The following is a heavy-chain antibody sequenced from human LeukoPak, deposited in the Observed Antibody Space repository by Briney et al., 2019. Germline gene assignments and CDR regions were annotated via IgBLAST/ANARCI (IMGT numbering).Heavy chain of an antibody. CDR1: GGSISSSSYY. J-gene: IGHJ5*02. Sequence: SETLSLTCTVSGGSISSSSYYWGWIRQPPGKGLEWIGSIYYSGSTYYNPSLKSRVTISVDTSKNQFSLKLTSVTAADTAVYYCSREGYSCPNWIDTWGQGTLVTDSS. CDR2: IYYSGST. D-gene: IGHD4-11*01. CDR3: SREGYSCPNWIDT. V-gene: IGHV4-39*07.